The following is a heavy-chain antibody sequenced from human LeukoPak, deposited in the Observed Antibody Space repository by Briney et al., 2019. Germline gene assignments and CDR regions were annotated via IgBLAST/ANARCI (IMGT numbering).Heavy chain of an antibody. D-gene: IGHD1-1*01. V-gene: IGHV4-61*02. Sequence: PSQTLSLTCTVSGGSISNGTSYWTWIRQPAGKSLEWLGRIYSSGSTNYNPSLKSRVTISADTSKNQFSLKLSSVTAADTAVYYCARDRGTWNDDGFDYWGQGTLVTVSS. CDR2: IYSSGST. CDR3: ARDRGTWNDDGFDY. J-gene: IGHJ4*02. CDR1: GGSISNGTSY.